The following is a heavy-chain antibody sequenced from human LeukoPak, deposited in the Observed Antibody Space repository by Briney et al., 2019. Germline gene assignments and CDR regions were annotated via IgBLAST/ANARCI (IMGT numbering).Heavy chain of an antibody. D-gene: IGHD3-9*01. CDR2: INSDGSST. Sequence: GGSLRLSCAASGFTFSSYWMHWVRQAPGKGLVWVSRINSDGSSTSYADSVKGRFTISRDNAKNTLYLQMNSLRAEDTAVYYCARDPYDILTGYYSTGIYYYGMDVWGQGTTVTVSS. CDR1: GFTFSSYW. J-gene: IGHJ6*02. CDR3: ARDPYDILTGYYSTGIYYYGMDV. V-gene: IGHV3-74*01.